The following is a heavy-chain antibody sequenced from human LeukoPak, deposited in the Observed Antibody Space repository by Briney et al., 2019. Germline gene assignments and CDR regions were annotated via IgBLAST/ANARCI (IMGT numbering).Heavy chain of an antibody. V-gene: IGHV4-59*01. J-gene: IGHJ4*02. Sequence: PSETLSLTCTPSGASISSYYWSWIRHPPGKVVECIGYIYYSGTANYNPSLKSRVTISVDTSKNQFSLKLRSVTAADTAVYYCARGGDYLFDYWGQGTLVTVSS. D-gene: IGHD4-17*01. CDR3: ARGGDYLFDY. CDR1: GASISSYY. CDR2: IYYSGTA.